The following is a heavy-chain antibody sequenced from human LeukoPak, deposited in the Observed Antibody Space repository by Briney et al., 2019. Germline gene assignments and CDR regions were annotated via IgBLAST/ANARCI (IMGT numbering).Heavy chain of an antibody. V-gene: IGHV3-23*01. J-gene: IGHJ5*02. CDR2: ILGSGDRT. CDR1: GFTFTTYA. CDR3: AKGGPFSTSSQKYFDP. Sequence: GGSLRLSCAVSGFTFTTYAMSWVRQAPGKGLEWVSGILGSGDRTYNADSVKGRFTISRDNSKNTVYLQMNSLRDEDTAVFYCAKGGPFSTSSQKYFDPWGRGSLVIVS. D-gene: IGHD6-6*01.